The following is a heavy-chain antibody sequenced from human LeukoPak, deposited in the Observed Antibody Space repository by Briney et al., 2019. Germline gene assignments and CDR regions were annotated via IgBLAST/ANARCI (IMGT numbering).Heavy chain of an antibody. CDR1: GFTFSSKR. CDR2: ISSSSSTI. Sequence: GGSLKLSCAASGFTFSSKRMNWVRQAQGKGLEWVSYISSSSSTIYHADSVKGRFTISRDNAKNSLYLQINSLRDEDTAVYYCARGAGRGFDYWGQGTLVTVSS. J-gene: IGHJ4*02. CDR3: ARGAGRGFDY. V-gene: IGHV3-48*02. D-gene: IGHD5-24*01.